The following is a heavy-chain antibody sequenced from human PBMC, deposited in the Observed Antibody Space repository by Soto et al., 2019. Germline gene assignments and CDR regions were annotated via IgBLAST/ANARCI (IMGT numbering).Heavy chain of an antibody. V-gene: IGHV1-8*01. CDR2: MEPSTGRT. CDR1: GYSFTSLD. Sequence: QVQLVQSGAEVREPGASVKVSCKASGYSFTSLDINWVRQTAGQGLEWMGWMEPSTGRTGYAQKFQGIVTMTRDTYINTAYMELTTLTSDDTAFYYCARGVSAGVDYWGQGTLVIVSS. D-gene: IGHD1-26*01. CDR3: ARGVSAGVDY. J-gene: IGHJ4*02.